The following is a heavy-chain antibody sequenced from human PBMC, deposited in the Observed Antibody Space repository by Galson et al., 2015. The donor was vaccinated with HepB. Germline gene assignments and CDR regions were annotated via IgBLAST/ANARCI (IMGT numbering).Heavy chain of an antibody. J-gene: IGHJ4*02. D-gene: IGHD1-26*01. Sequence: SLRLSCAASGFTFRSYGMSWVRQAPGKGLEWVSAASSSAATTHYADSVKGRFTISRDNSKNTLFLQMNSLRAEDTAVYYCAKNVQGKWELLDYWGQGTLVTVSS. CDR3: AKNVQGKWELLDY. CDR2: ASSSAATT. V-gene: IGHV3-23*01. CDR1: GFTFRSYG.